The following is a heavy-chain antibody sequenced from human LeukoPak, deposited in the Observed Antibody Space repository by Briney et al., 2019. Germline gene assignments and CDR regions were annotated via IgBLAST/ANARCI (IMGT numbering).Heavy chain of an antibody. CDR3: ARRSDLWSGFRSDYYYMDV. V-gene: IGHV4-59*08. CDR2: IHYGGNT. D-gene: IGHD3-3*01. Sequence: SETLSLTCTVPGAPMNKYYWSWIRQPPGKGLEWIGYIHYGGNTNYSPSLKSRLTISADRSNNQFSLSLTSVTAADTAVYYCARRSDLWSGFRSDYYYMDVWGNGTTVIVSS. J-gene: IGHJ6*03. CDR1: GAPMNKYY.